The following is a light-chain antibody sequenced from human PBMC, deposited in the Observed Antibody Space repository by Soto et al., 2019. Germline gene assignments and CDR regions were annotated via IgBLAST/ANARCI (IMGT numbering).Light chain of an antibody. CDR2: EVS. CDR3: SSYVNYNTFVI. Sequence: QSALTQPASVSGSPGQSITISCTGTSRDVGGYNYVSWHQQHPGKAPKVIITEVSNRPSGVSNPFSGSKSGNTASLTISCLQAEDEADYYCSSYVNYNTFVIFGGGTQLTVL. J-gene: IGLJ2*01. CDR1: SRDVGGYNY. V-gene: IGLV2-14*01.